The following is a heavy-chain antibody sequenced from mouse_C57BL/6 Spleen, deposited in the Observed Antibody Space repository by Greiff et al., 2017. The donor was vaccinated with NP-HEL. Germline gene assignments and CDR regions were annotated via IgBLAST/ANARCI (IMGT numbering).Heavy chain of an antibody. Sequence: EVQVVESGGGLVQPKGSLKLSCAASGFSFNTYAMNWVRQAPGKGLEWVARIRSKSNNYATYYADSVKDRFTISRDDSESMLYLQMNNLKTEDTAMYYCVRHLYDASVRGYFDVWGTGTTVTVSS. CDR2: IRSKSNNYAT. D-gene: IGHD2-3*01. CDR3: VRHLYDASVRGYFDV. V-gene: IGHV10-1*01. CDR1: GFSFNTYA. J-gene: IGHJ1*03.